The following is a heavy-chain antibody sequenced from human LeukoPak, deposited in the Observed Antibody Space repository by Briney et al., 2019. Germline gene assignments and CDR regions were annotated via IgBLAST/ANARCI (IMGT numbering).Heavy chain of an antibody. J-gene: IGHJ6*03. CDR2: ISGSGTST. V-gene: IGHV3-23*01. Sequence: GGSLRLSCAASGFTFSTYAMSWVRQAPGKGLEWVSGISGSGTSTYYADSVKGRFTISRDNSKNTLYLQMNSLRAEDTAVYYCASQIGTTSYYYYYMDVWGKGTTVTVSS. D-gene: IGHD1-7*01. CDR1: GFTFSTYA. CDR3: ASQIGTTSYYYYYMDV.